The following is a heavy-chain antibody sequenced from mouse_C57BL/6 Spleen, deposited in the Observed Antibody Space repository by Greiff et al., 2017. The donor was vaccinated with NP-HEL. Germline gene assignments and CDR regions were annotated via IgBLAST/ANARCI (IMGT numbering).Heavy chain of an antibody. CDR3: AYYSNYVNYVDY. Sequence: QVQLQQPGAELVKPGASVKMSCKASGYTFTSYWITWVKQRPGQGLEWIGDIYPGSGSTNYNEKFKSKATLTVDTSSSTAYMQLSSLTSEDSAVYYCAYYSNYVNYVDYWGQGTTLTVSS. J-gene: IGHJ2*01. CDR2: IYPGSGST. V-gene: IGHV1-55*01. D-gene: IGHD2-5*01. CDR1: GYTFTSYW.